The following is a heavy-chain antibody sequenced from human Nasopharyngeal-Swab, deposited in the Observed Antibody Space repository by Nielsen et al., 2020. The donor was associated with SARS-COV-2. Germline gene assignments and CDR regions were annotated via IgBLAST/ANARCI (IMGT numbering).Heavy chain of an antibody. J-gene: IGHJ6*03. CDR1: GYSFTTYW. Sequence: GESLKISCEAFGYSFTTYWIAWVRKMPGKGLEWMGIIHPGGDSDPKYSPSFEGQVTMSVDRSTDTAYLQWSSLKASDTAIYYCVRRDYYYMDVWGKGTTVTVSS. CDR3: VRRDYYYMDV. V-gene: IGHV5-51*01. CDR2: IHPGGDSDP.